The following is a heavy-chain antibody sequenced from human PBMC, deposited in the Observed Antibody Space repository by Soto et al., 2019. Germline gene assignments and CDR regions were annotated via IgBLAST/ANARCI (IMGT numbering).Heavy chain of an antibody. CDR3: AKAGRDSVIVPAAAES. V-gene: IGHV3-23*01. D-gene: IGHD2-2*01. CDR2: ISGSCGAT. Sequence: GGSLRLRCASSGFPFSSYALSWARQAPGTGLEWVSAISGSCGATHYADSVKGRFTISRDNSKNTLYLQMNSLRAEDTAVYYCAKAGRDSVIVPAAAESWGQGTLVTVSS. CDR1: GFPFSSYA. J-gene: IGHJ5*02.